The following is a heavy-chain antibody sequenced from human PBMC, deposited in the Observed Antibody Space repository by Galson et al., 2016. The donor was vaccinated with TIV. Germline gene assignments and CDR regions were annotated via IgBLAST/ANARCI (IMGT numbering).Heavy chain of an antibody. CDR3: ARNRRRGYLSYNGMDV. D-gene: IGHD1-1*01. CDR1: GYTFTGYF. V-gene: IGHV1-2*02. J-gene: IGHJ6*02. Sequence: SVKVSCKASGYTFTGYFMHWVRQAPGQGFEWMGWINPNSGGTNFAQKFQDRVTMTRDTSINTVYMEVGRLKTDDTALYYCARNRRRGYLSYNGMDVWGQGTTVIVAS. CDR2: INPNSGGT.